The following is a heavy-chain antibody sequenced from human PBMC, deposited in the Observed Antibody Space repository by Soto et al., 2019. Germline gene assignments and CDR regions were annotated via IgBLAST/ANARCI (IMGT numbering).Heavy chain of an antibody. Sequence: GGSLRLSCAASGFTFSDYYMSWIRQAPGKGLEWVAVISYDGSNKYYADSVKGRFTISRDNSKNTLYLQMNSLRAEDTAVYYCAKDTEPYVRNPENYYYYYGMDVWGQGTTVTVSS. CDR2: ISYDGSNK. V-gene: IGHV3-30*18. J-gene: IGHJ6*02. D-gene: IGHD3-10*02. CDR3: AKDTEPYVRNPENYYYYYGMDV. CDR1: GFTFSDYY.